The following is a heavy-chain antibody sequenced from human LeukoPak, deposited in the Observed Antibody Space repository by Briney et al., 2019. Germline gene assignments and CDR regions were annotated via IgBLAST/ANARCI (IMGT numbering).Heavy chain of an antibody. D-gene: IGHD3-22*01. CDR1: GFTFRSYA. V-gene: IGHV3-23*01. Sequence: AASLRLSCAASGFTFRSYAMSWVRQAPAKGLQWVSAISGSGGSTYYADSVKGRFTISRDNSKNTLYLQMNSLRAEDTAVYYCAKDSSSNYYDSSPLLSNLQHWGQGTLVTVSS. CDR2: ISGSGGST. CDR3: AKDSSSNYYDSSPLLSNLQH. J-gene: IGHJ1*01.